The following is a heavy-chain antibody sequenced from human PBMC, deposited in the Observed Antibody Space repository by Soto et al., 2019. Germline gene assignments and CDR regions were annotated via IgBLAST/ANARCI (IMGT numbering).Heavy chain of an antibody. Sequence: SETLSLTCTVSGASISSGGYYWSWIRQHPGKGLEWIGYIYHSGTTNYNPSLKSRVTISVDTSNNQFSLKLSSVTAADTAVYYCARDHSGYDFLDYSGQGTLVTVSS. J-gene: IGHJ4*02. V-gene: IGHV4-31*03. CDR1: GASISSGGYY. D-gene: IGHD5-12*01. CDR3: ARDHSGYDFLDY. CDR2: IYHSGTT.